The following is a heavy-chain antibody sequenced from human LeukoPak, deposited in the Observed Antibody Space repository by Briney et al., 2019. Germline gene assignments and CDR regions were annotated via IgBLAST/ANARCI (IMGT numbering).Heavy chain of an antibody. Sequence: PGGSLRLSCAASGFTFSSYWMSWVRQAPGKGLEWVANIKQDRSEKYYVDSVKGRFTISRDNAKNSLYLQMNSLRAEDTAVYYCARNSKLRYFDWFDYWGQGTLVTVSS. CDR1: GFTFSSYW. D-gene: IGHD3-9*01. CDR3: ARNSKLRYFDWFDY. J-gene: IGHJ4*02. CDR2: IKQDRSEK. V-gene: IGHV3-7*01.